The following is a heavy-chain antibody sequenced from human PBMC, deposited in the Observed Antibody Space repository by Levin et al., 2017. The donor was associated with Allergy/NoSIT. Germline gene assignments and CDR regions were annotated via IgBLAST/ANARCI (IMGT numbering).Heavy chain of an antibody. CDR1: GFTFNSHW. J-gene: IGHJ5*02. CDR3: VRDVPHNWFDP. V-gene: IGHV3-74*01. CDR2: VDNDGTTT. D-gene: IGHD6-6*01. Sequence: GGSLRLSCAASGFTFNSHWMHWVRQSPGKGLVWVSRVDNDGTTTVYADSVRGRFTISRDNARNTLYLQMNSLRVDDTAVYYCVRDVPHNWFDPWGRGTLVTVSS.